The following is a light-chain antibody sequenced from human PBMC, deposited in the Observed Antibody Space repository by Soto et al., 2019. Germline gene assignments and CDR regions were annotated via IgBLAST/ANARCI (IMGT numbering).Light chain of an antibody. CDR3: QYYRGLSS. V-gene: IGKV1-5*01. J-gene: IGKJ3*01. CDR1: QRISRY. Sequence: IQLTQSPSSLSASVGDRVTITCRASQRISRYLAWYQQKPGEAPKLLIYDASSLQSGVPSRFSGSGSGTEFSLSITGLQPDDFATYYCQYYRGLSSFGPGTKVDIK. CDR2: DAS.